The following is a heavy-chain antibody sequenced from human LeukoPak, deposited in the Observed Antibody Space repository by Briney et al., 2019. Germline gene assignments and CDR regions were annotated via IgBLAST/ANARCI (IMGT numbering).Heavy chain of an antibody. D-gene: IGHD3-10*01. CDR3: ARDVTMVRGVIGYYYGMDV. Sequence: ASVKVSCKASGYTFTGYYMHWVRQAPGQGLEWMGWISAYNGNTNYAQKLQGRVTMTTDTSTSTAYMELRSLRSDDTAVYYCARDVTMVRGVIGYYYGMDVWGKGTTVTVSS. V-gene: IGHV1-18*04. CDR1: GYTFTGYY. CDR2: ISAYNGNT. J-gene: IGHJ6*04.